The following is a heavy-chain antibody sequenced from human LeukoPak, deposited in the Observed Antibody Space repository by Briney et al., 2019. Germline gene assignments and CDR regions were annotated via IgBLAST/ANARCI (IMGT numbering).Heavy chain of an antibody. J-gene: IGHJ4*02. CDR1: GYTFTSYG. V-gene: IGHV1-18*01. Sequence: ASVKVSCKASGYTFTSYGISWVRQAPGQGLEWMGWISAYNGNTNYAQKPQGRVTMTTDTSTSTAYMELRSLRSDDTAVYYCARDRIAVAGAEFDYWGQGTLVTVSS. D-gene: IGHD6-19*01. CDR2: ISAYNGNT. CDR3: ARDRIAVAGAEFDY.